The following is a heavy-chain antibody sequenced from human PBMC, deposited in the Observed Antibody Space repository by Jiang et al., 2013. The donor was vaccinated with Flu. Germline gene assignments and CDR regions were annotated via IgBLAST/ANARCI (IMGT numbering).Heavy chain of an antibody. CDR1: GYTFTSYA. CDR2: INAGNGNT. D-gene: IGHD6-19*01. J-gene: IGHJ4*02. Sequence: GAEVKKPGASVKVSCKASGYTFTSYAMHWVRQAPGQRLEWMGWINAGNGNTKYSQKFQGRVTITRDMSTSTAYMELSSLGSEDTAVYYCAADLESRDSSVQRDFWGQGTLVTVSS. V-gene: IGHV1-3*01. CDR3: AADLESRDSSVQRDF.